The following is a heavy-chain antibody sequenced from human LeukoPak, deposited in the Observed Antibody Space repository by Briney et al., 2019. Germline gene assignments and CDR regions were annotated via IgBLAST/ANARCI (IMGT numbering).Heavy chain of an antibody. CDR3: AIDQYYYDSSDLQDAFDI. CDR2: ISYDGSNK. CDR1: GFTFSSYA. J-gene: IGHJ3*02. Sequence: PGRSLRLSCAASGFTFSSYAMHSVRQAPGKGLEWVAVISYDGSNKYYADSVKGRFTISRDNSKNTLYLQMNSLRAEDTAVYYCAIDQYYYDSSDLQDAFDIWGQGTMDTVSS. V-gene: IGHV3-30-3*01. D-gene: IGHD3-22*01.